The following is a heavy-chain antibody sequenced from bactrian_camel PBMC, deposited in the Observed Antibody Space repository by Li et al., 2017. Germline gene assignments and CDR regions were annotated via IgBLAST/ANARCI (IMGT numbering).Heavy chain of an antibody. D-gene: IGHD1*01. CDR3: AARSVGWCPLFEHWLGKRAYTPGGYFAR. J-gene: IGHJ4*01. CDR2: INGSGTDT. V-gene: IGHV3S14*01. CDR1: GFTFSSAA. Sequence: HVQLVESGGGSVQAGGSLRLSCAASGFTFSSAAMSWVRQAPGKGLQWVSTINGSGTDTYYADSAKGRFTISGDNAKNTLYLQMDSLKSEDTGMYYCAARSVGWCPLFEHWLGKRAYTPGGYFARWGQGTQVTVS.